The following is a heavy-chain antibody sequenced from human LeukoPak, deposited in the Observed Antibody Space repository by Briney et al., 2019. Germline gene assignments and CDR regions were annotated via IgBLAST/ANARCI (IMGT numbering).Heavy chain of an antibody. J-gene: IGHJ4*02. CDR2: ISAYNGNT. CDR3: ATGPLLLWFGEFSF. V-gene: IGHV1-18*01. Sequence: ASVKVSCKASGYTFTSYGISWVRQAPGQGLEWMGWISAYNGNTNYAQKLQGRVTMTTDTSTSTAYMELSSLRSEDTAVYYCATGPLLLWFGEFSFWGQGTLVTVSS. CDR1: GYTFTSYG. D-gene: IGHD3-10*01.